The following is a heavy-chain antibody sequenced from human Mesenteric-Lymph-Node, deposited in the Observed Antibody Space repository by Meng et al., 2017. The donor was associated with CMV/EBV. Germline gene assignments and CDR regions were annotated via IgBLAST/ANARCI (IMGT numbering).Heavy chain of an antibody. Sequence: GGSLRLSCAASGFTFSSYGMHWVRQAPGRGLEWVAVIWYDGTNKYHADSVKGRFTISRDNSKNTLYLQMNSLRTEDTAVYHCAKGVNSGSYYLAFDIWGQGTMVTVSS. D-gene: IGHD1-26*01. J-gene: IGHJ3*02. CDR1: GFTFSSYG. CDR2: IWYDGTNK. CDR3: AKGVNSGSYYLAFDI. V-gene: IGHV3-33*06.